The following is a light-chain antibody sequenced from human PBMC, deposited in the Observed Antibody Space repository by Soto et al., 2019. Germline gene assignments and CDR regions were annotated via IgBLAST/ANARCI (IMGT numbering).Light chain of an antibody. V-gene: IGKV1-39*01. CDR3: QNYNSAPWT. CDR1: QSIDNY. Sequence: DIQMTQSPSSLSASVGDRVTITCRSSQSIDNYLNWYQQKPGKAPKLLIYAASSFQSGAPSSFSGSGSGTDFTLTISNLQPEDFATYYCQNYNSAPWTFGQGTRVEF. CDR2: AAS. J-gene: IGKJ1*01.